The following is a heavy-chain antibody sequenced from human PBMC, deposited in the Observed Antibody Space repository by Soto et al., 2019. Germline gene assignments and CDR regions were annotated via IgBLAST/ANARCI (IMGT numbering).Heavy chain of an antibody. D-gene: IGHD1-26*01. J-gene: IGHJ4*02. CDR1: GGSLTTSSYF. Sequence: SETLSLTCSVAGGSLTTSSYFWGWIRQPPGMGLEWIGSAQYSGNTHYNPSLKSRVTISIDTSKKQFSLKMTSVTAADTAVYFCATALGPSTGFYYWGKGTLVTVSS. CDR3: ATALGPSTGFYY. CDR2: AQYSGNT. V-gene: IGHV4-39*01.